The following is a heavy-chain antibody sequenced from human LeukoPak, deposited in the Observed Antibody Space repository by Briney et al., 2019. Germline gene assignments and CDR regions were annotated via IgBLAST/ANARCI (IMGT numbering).Heavy chain of an antibody. CDR3: AREKSPYAFDI. J-gene: IGHJ3*02. Sequence: GGSLRLSCAASGFTFDDYAMHWVRQAPGKGLEWVSGISWNSGSIGYADSVKGRFTISRDNAKNSLYPQMNSLRAEDTAVYYCAREKSPYAFDIWGQGTMVTVSS. CDR2: ISWNSGSI. CDR1: GFTFDDYA. V-gene: IGHV3-9*01.